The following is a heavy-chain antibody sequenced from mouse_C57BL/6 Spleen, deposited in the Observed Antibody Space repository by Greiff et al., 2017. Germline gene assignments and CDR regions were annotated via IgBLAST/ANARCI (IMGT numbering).Heavy chain of an antibody. J-gene: IGHJ2*01. CDR2: IDPSDSET. D-gene: IGHD5-5*01. CDR1: GYTFTSYW. V-gene: IGHV1-52*01. CDR3: ARFHYPYYFDY. Sequence: QVQLQQPGAELVRPGSSVKLSCKASGYTFTSYWMHWVKQRPIQGLEWIGNIDPSDSETNYNQKFKDKATLTVDKSSSTAYMQLSSLTSEDSAVYYCARFHYPYYFDYWGQGTTLTVSS.